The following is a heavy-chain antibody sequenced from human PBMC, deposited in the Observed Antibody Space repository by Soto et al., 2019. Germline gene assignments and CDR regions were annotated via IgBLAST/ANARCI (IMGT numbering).Heavy chain of an antibody. J-gene: IGHJ4*02. D-gene: IGHD1-7*01. V-gene: IGHV4-59*01. CDR1: GGSISSYY. CDR2: IYYSGST. CDR3: AREEITGTLDY. Sequence: SETLSLTCTVSGGSISSYYWSWIRQPPGKGLEWIGYIYYSGSTNYNPSLKSRVTISVDTSKNQFSLKLSSVTAADTAVYYCAREEITGTLDYWGQGTLVTVSS.